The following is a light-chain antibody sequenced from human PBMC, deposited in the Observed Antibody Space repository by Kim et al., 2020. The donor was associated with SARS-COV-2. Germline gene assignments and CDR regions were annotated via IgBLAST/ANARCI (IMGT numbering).Light chain of an antibody. CDR2: GAS. CDR3: QQYNNWLT. Sequence: EVLMTQSPATLSVSPGERATLSCRASQSVSNNLAWYQQKPGQAPRLLIYGASTRATGIPARFSGSGSGTEFTLTISSLQSEDFAVYYCQQYNNWLTFGGGTKLEI. J-gene: IGKJ4*01. CDR1: QSVSNN. V-gene: IGKV3-15*01.